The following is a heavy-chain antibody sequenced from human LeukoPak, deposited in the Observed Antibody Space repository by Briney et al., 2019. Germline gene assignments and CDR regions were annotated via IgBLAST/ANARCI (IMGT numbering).Heavy chain of an antibody. V-gene: IGHV4-38-2*01. D-gene: IGHD3-9*01. J-gene: IGHJ6*03. Sequence: SETLPLTCDVSGYYISSGYFWGWMRQPPGKGLEWIGSIYSTGDTYYNPSLKSPVTISADTSKNQFSLKVTSVTAADTAIYYCASKPTVIKSIYMDVWGKGTTITVSS. CDR1: GYYISSGYF. CDR2: IYSTGDT. CDR3: ASKPTVIKSIYMDV.